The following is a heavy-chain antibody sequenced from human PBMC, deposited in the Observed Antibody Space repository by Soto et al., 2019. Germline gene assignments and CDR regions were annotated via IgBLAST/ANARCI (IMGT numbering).Heavy chain of an antibody. CDR1: GFTVSRPD. CDR3: SYGMDV. J-gene: IGHJ6*02. V-gene: IGHV3-53*04. Sequence: EVQLVESGGGLVQPGGSLRLSCAASGFTVSRPDMSWVRQTPGNGLELVSVIYSGGSTYYADSVKGRFTISRHNSKNSLYLQMNSLRADHTDVYDCSYGMDVWGQGTTVTVAS. CDR2: IYSGGST.